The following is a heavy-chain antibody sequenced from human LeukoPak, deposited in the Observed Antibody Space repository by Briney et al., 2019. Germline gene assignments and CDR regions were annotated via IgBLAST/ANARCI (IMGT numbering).Heavy chain of an antibody. CDR3: VSDSGTRSGGDS. CDR2: ISPDGSIT. Sequence: GGSLRLSCAASGFSLETFWIHWIRQAPGGRLVWVSRISPDGSITTYADSVKGRFAISRDNAKNTFYLQMNRLRSDDTASYYCVSDSGTRSGGDSWGQGTLVTVSS. CDR1: GFSLETFW. J-gene: IGHJ4*02. V-gene: IGHV3-74*01. D-gene: IGHD1-26*01.